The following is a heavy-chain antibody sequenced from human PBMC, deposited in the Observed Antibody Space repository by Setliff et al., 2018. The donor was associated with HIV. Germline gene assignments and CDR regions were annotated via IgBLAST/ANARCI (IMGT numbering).Heavy chain of an antibody. CDR1: GGSFGTFD. Sequence: SVKVSCKASGGSFGTFDISWVRQAPGQGLEWVGEIIPSFGAPNYAQKFQGRVTLTTDESTSAAFMELRSLRSEDTAVYYCAKLTYFGSGSRVPKPGYFYMDVWGQGTTVTVSS. J-gene: IGHJ6*03. D-gene: IGHD3-10*01. CDR3: AKLTYFGSGSRVPKPGYFYMDV. CDR2: IIPSFGAP. V-gene: IGHV1-69*05.